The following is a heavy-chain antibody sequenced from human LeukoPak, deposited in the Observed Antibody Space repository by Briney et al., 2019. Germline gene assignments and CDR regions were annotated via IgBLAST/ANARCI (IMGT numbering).Heavy chain of an antibody. CDR3: ARHPSVPAALDY. V-gene: IGHV4-34*01. CDR2: INHSGST. CDR1: GGSFSGYY. D-gene: IGHD2-2*01. J-gene: IGHJ4*02. Sequence: SETLSLTCAVYGGSFSGYYWSWLRQPPGKGLEWIGEINHSGSTNYNPSLKSRVTISVGTSKNQFSLKLSSVTAADTAVYYCARHPSVPAALDYWGQGTLVTVSS.